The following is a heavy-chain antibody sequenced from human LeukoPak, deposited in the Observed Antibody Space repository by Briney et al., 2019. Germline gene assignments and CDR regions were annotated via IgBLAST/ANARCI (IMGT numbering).Heavy chain of an antibody. Sequence: PSQTLSLTCTVSGGSISSGGYYWSWIRQPPGKGLEWIGEINHSGSTNYNPSLKSRVTISVDTSKNQFSLKLSSVTAADTAVYYCARSVVTKGLDYWGQGTLVTVSS. D-gene: IGHD3-22*01. CDR1: GGSISSGGYY. J-gene: IGHJ4*02. CDR3: ARSVVTKGLDY. V-gene: IGHV4-30-2*01. CDR2: INHSGST.